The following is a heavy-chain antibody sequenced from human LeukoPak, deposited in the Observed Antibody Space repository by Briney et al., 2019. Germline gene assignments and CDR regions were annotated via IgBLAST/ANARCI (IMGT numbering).Heavy chain of an antibody. Sequence: ASVKVSCKASGYTFTGYYMHWVRQAPGQGLEWMGWINPNSGGTNYAQKFQGRVTMTRDTSISTAYMELSRLRSDDTAVYYCARVQSSSWYSPYYYYGMGVWGQGTTVTVSS. CDR1: GYTFTGYY. CDR2: INPNSGGT. CDR3: ARVQSSSWYSPYYYYGMGV. V-gene: IGHV1-2*02. D-gene: IGHD6-13*01. J-gene: IGHJ6*02.